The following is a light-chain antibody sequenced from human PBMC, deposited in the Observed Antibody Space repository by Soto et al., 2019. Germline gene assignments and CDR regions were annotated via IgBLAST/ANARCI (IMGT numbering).Light chain of an antibody. Sequence: EIVLTQSPGTLSLSPGERATLSCRASQSVSSNYLAWYQQKPGQAPRLLIYGASSRATGIPDRFSGSGSGTDFTLTISRLEPEDFAVSYCQQYGSSPMYTFGQGTKLEIK. CDR2: GAS. CDR1: QSVSSNY. CDR3: QQYGSSPMYT. V-gene: IGKV3-20*01. J-gene: IGKJ2*01.